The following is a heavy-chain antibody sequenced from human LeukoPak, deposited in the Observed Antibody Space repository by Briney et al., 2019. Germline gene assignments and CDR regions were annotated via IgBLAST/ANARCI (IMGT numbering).Heavy chain of an antibody. CDR2: IYPGDSDT. CDR1: GYSFTSYW. Sequence: GESLKISCKGFGYSFTSYWIGWVRQVPGKGLEWMGIIYPGDSDTRYSPSFQGQVTISADKSISTAYLQWSSLKASDTAMYYCARVGPSDHYDIVVMPAASRWSYYYYGMDVWGQGTTVTVSS. J-gene: IGHJ6*02. V-gene: IGHV5-51*01. CDR3: ARVGPSDHYDIVVMPAASRWSYYYYGMDV. D-gene: IGHD2-2*01.